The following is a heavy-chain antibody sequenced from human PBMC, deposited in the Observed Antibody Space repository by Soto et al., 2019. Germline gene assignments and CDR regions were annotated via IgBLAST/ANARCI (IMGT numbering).Heavy chain of an antibody. CDR1: GGSVRGYY. CDR3: ARGGGYY. Sequence: SETLSLTCAVHGGSVRGYYWSWIRQPPGKGLEWTGEINHSGSTNYNPSLKSRVTISVDTSKNQFSLKLSSVTAADTAVYYCARGGGYYWGQGTLVTVSS. CDR2: INHSGST. D-gene: IGHD3-10*01. J-gene: IGHJ4*02. V-gene: IGHV4-34*01.